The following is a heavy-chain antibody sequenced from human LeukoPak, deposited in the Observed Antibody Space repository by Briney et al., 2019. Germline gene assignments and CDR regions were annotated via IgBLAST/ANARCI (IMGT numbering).Heavy chain of an antibody. CDR1: GFTFSSYW. V-gene: IGHV3-30*18. CDR2: ISYDGSNK. CDR3: AEDVSRYYYDSSGYFPDAFDI. J-gene: IGHJ3*02. Sequence: GGSLRLSCAASGFTFSSYWMHWVRQAPGKGLEWVAVISYDGSNKYYADSVKGRFTISRDNSKNTLYLQKNSLRAEDTAVFYCAEDVSRYYYDSSGYFPDAFDIWGQGTMVTVSS. D-gene: IGHD3-22*01.